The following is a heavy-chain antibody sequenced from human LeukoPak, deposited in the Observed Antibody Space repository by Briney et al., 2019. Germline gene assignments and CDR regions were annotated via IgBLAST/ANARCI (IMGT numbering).Heavy chain of an antibody. J-gene: IGHJ4*02. V-gene: IGHV3-66*01. Sequence: GGSLRLSCAASGLTVSNNYINWVRQAPGKGLEWVSVMHSDDTTYYAGSVKGRFTISRDNFKNTLYLQMNTLRVEDTGVYYCASDRGYGGNSGDYWGQGTLVSVSS. CDR1: GLTVSNNY. CDR2: MHSDDTT. CDR3: ASDRGYGGNSGDY. D-gene: IGHD4-23*01.